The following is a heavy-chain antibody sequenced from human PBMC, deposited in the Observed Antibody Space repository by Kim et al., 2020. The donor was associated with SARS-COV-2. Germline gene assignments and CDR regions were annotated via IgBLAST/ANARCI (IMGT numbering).Heavy chain of an antibody. CDR3: ARDVGDYNGMNN. D-gene: IGHD3-10*01. V-gene: IGHV3-53*01. CDR1: GFIVSDNY. J-gene: IGHJ6*02. Sequence: GGSLRLSCAASGFIVSDNYMTWVRQAPGKGLEWVSVIYSGGTTYYADSVRGRFTISRDNSKNTLYLQMTSRRAEDTAVYYCARDVGDYNGMNNWGQGTTVTVSS. CDR2: IYSGGTT.